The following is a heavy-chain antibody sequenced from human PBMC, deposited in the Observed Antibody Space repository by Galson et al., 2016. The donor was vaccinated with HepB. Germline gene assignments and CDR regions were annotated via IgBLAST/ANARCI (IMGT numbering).Heavy chain of an antibody. CDR3: ARLRGYNRAWWRIDH. J-gene: IGHJ5*02. Sequence: SETLSLTCTVSGGSINSDYRSWIRQPPGKGLEWIGCIHSSGSTKYDPSPKGRVTISIDTSKSEFSLRLRSVTAADTAVYYCARLRGYNRAWWRIDHWGRGTLASVSS. V-gene: IGHV4-4*09. CDR1: GGSINSDY. D-gene: IGHD6-19*01. CDR2: IHSSGST.